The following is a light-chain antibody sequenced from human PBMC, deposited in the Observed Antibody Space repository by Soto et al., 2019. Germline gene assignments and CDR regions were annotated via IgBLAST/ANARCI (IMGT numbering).Light chain of an antibody. CDR1: SSDVGAYNF. Sequence: QSALTQPASVSGSPGQSITISCTGTSSDVGAYNFVSWYQQHPGKVPKLMIFDVSSRPSGVSDRFSGSKSGNTASLTISGIQSEDEGDYYCSSYTSSSPHVFGSGTKLTVL. CDR2: DVS. V-gene: IGLV2-14*03. CDR3: SSYTSSSPHV. J-gene: IGLJ1*01.